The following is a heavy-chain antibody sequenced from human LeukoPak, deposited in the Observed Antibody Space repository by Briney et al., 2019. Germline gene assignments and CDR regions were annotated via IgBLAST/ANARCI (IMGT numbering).Heavy chain of an antibody. V-gene: IGHV3-33*01. D-gene: IGHD1-14*01. J-gene: IGHJ4*02. CDR1: GFTFSSHG. Sequence: GRSLRLSCAASGFTFSSHGFHWVRQAPGKGLQWVAAIWYDGSKQYYGDSVKGRFTISRDDSKSMLYLQMSSLRAEDTAIYYCARDKGIYYFDYWGQGTLVTVSS. CDR2: IWYDGSKQ. CDR3: ARDKGIYYFDY.